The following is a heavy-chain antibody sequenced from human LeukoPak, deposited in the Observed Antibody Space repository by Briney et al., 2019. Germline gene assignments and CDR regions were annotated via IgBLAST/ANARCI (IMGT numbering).Heavy chain of an antibody. V-gene: IGHV3-23*01. D-gene: IGHD3-10*01. CDR3: AKRSKVGAAGSGYFDY. CDR2: IIGRGGST. J-gene: IGHJ4*02. Sequence: GGSLRLSCAASGFTFSSHAMGWVGQAPEKGLEWVSAIIGRGGSTYSADSGKGRFTISRYNSKNAMYLKTNSLRAEDTAVYYCAKRSKVGAAGSGYFDYWGQGTLVTVSS. CDR1: GFTFSSHA.